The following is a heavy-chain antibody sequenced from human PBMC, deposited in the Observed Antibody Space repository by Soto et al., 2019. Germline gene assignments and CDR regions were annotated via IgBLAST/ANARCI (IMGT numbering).Heavy chain of an antibody. CDR3: AGDGVRNGAYNGWLDP. CDR1: GFSFSSYW. CDR2: IKQDAREK. Sequence: EVQLVASGGGLVQPGGSLRLSCAASGFSFSSYWMTWVRQAPGKGLEWVANIKQDAREKYYVASVKGRFTISRDNGKNLLYLQMDSLTADDTAVYYCAGDGVRNGAYNGWLDPWGQGTLVTVSS. D-gene: IGHD3-16*01. J-gene: IGHJ5*02. V-gene: IGHV3-7*03.